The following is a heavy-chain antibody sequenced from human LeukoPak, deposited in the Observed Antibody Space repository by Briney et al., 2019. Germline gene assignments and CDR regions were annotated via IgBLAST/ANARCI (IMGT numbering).Heavy chain of an antibody. CDR1: GFMLSVYY. J-gene: IGHJ4*02. CDR3: ARKLGGAQCGGDCFFDH. D-gene: IGHD2-21*02. V-gene: IGHV3-11*03. CDR2: ISPTGSYT. Sequence: GGSLRLSCEASGFMLSVYYMSWFRLAPGKGLEWIGYISPTGSYTTYADSVRGRFTISRDDAKNLLFLQMNDLTTDDTAVYYCARKLGGAQCGGDCFFDHWGQGTRVAVSS.